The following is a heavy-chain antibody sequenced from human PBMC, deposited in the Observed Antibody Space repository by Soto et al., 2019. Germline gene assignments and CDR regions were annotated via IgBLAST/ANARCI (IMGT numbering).Heavy chain of an antibody. CDR1: GGSFSGYY. Sequence: PSETLSLTCAVYGGSFSGYYWSWIRQPPGKGLEWIGEINHSGSTNYNPSLKSRVTISVDTSKNQFSLKLSSVTAADTAVYYCARGTDMVTIFRYFDYWGKETRVTFPS. CDR3: ARGTDMVTIFRYFDY. D-gene: IGHD2-21*02. J-gene: IGHJ4*02. CDR2: INHSGST. V-gene: IGHV4-34*01.